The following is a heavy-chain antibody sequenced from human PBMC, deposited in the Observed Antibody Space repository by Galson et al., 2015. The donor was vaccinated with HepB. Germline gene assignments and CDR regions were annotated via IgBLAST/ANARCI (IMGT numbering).Heavy chain of an antibody. CDR3: ARGAYCGGDCYPDAFDI. Sequence: SLRLSCAASGFTFSSYGMHWVRQAPGKGLEWVAVIWYDGSNKYYADSVKGRFTISRDNSKNTLYLQMNSLRAEDTAVYYCARGAYCGGDCYPDAFDIWGQGTMVTVSS. V-gene: IGHV3-33*01. J-gene: IGHJ3*02. CDR1: GFTFSSYG. D-gene: IGHD2-21*01. CDR2: IWYDGSNK.